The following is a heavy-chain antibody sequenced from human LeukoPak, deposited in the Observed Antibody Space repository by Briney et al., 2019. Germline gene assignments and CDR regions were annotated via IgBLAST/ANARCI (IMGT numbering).Heavy chain of an antibody. J-gene: IGHJ4*02. Sequence: QPGGPLRLSCAASGFTVSSNYMSWVRQAPGKGLEWVSVIYSGGSTYYADSVKGRFTISRDNSKNTLYLQMNSLRAEDTAVYYCARTKRGYSYGNFDYWGQGTLVTVSS. CDR3: ARTKRGYSYGNFDY. CDR1: GFTVSSNY. V-gene: IGHV3-53*01. CDR2: IYSGGST. D-gene: IGHD5-18*01.